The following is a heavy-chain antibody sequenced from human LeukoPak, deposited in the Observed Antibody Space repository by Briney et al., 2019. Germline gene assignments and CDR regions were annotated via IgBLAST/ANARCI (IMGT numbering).Heavy chain of an antibody. CDR1: GDTFTGDY. D-gene: IGHD3-9*01. CDR3: ARGRRYFDWFDP. Sequence: ASVKVSCKASGDTFTGDYMHWVRQAPGQGLEWMGWIHPNSGGTNYVRKFQGRVTMTRDTSISTAYMELSRLRSDDTAVYYCARGRRYFDWFDPWGQGTLVTVSS. V-gene: IGHV1-2*02. J-gene: IGHJ5*02. CDR2: IHPNSGGT.